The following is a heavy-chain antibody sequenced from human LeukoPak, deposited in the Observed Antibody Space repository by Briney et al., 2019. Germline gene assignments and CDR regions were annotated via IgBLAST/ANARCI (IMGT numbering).Heavy chain of an antibody. V-gene: IGHV1-24*01. J-gene: IGHJ6*02. Sequence: GASVKVSCKVSGYTLTELSMHWVRQAPGKGLEWMGGFDPEDGETIYAQKFQGRVTMTEDTSTDTAYMELSSLRSEDTAVYYCARGRGYSYGPDEGHHYYYYGMDVWGQGTPVTVSS. D-gene: IGHD5-18*01. CDR3: ARGRGYSYGPDEGHHYYYYGMDV. CDR1: GYTLTELS. CDR2: FDPEDGET.